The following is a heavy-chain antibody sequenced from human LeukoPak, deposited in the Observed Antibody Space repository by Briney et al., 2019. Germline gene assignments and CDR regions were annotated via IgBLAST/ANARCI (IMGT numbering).Heavy chain of an antibody. CDR2: ISGSGGST. D-gene: IGHD3-10*01. CDR1: GGSISSSDYY. CDR3: AKDRLRITMVRGVPDY. V-gene: IGHV3-23*01. J-gene: IGHJ4*02. Sequence: PSETLSLTCTVSGGSISSSDYYWGWVRQPPGKGLEWVSAISGSGGSTYYADSVKGRFTISRDNSKNTLYLQMNSLRAEDTAVYYCAKDRLRITMVRGVPDYWGQGTLVTVSS.